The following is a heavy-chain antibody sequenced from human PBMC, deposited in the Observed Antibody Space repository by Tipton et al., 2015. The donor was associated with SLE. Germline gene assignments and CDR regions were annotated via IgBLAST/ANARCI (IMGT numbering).Heavy chain of an antibody. CDR3: ARTRDYDFWGHRLPEAFDI. J-gene: IGHJ3*02. Sequence: TLSLTCTVSGGPISPYYWSWVRQPPGKGLEWIGYVYYSGSTMYNSSLRSRVTMAVDTSKNQFSLRMTSVTAADTAVYYCARTRDYDFWGHRLPEAFDIWGQGTKVTVSS. CDR1: GGPISPYY. CDR2: VYYSGST. V-gene: IGHV4-59*08. D-gene: IGHD3-3*01.